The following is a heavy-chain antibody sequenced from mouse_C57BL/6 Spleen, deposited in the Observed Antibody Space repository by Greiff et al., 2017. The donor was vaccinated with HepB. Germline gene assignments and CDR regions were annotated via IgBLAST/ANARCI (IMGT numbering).Heavy chain of an antibody. CDR2: IWSGGST. CDR1: GFSLTSYG. CDR3: ARIGNYADAMDY. J-gene: IGHJ4*01. V-gene: IGHV2-2*01. Sequence: VKLQESGPGLVQPSQSLSITCTVSGFSLTSYGVHWVRQSPGKGLEWLGVIWSGGSTDYNAAFISRLSISKDNSKSQVFFKMSSLQADDTAIYYCARIGNYADAMDYWGQGTSVTVSS. D-gene: IGHD2-1*01.